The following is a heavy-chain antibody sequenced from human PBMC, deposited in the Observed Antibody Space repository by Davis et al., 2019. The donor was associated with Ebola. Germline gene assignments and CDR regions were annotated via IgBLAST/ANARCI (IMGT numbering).Heavy chain of an antibody. CDR3: ARDPRWFGELYFYYYGMDV. CDR1: GGSTSSSNW. D-gene: IGHD3-10*01. Sequence: TPSLTSALSGGSTSSSNWWSWVRQPPGKGLEWIGEIYHSGSTNYNPSLKSRVTISVDKSKNQFSLKLCSVTAADTAVYYCARDPRWFGELYFYYYGMDVWGQGTTVTVSS. V-gene: IGHV4-4*02. J-gene: IGHJ6*02. CDR2: IYHSGST.